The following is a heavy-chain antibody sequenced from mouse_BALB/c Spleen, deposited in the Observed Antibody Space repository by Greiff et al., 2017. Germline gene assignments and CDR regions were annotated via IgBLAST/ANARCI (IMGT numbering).Heavy chain of an antibody. V-gene: IGHV2-9*02. Sequence: VKLQESGPGLVAPSQSLSITCTVSGFSLTSYGVHWVRQPPGKGLEWLGVIWAGGSTNYNSALMSRLSISKDNSKSQVFLKMNSLQTDDTAMYYCARDIPLTDPYAMDYWGQGTSVTVSS. CDR2: IWAGGST. D-gene: IGHD4-1*01. J-gene: IGHJ4*01. CDR1: GFSLTSYG. CDR3: ARDIPLTDPYAMDY.